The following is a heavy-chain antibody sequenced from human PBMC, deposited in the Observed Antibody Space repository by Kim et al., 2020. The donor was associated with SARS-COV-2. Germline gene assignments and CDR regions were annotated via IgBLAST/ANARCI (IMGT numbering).Heavy chain of an antibody. V-gene: IGHV3-23*01. CDR1: GFTFNFYA. CDR3: AKQYYYDSGSSIDY. CDR2: ISGSGGKI. Sequence: GGSLRLSCAASGFTFNFYAMSWVRQAPGKGLEWVSGISGSGGKIYYADSVKGRFTISRDNSKNTLFLQMNSLRGEDTAVYYCAKQYYYDSGSSIDYLGQGTLVTVSS. D-gene: IGHD3-10*01. J-gene: IGHJ4*02.